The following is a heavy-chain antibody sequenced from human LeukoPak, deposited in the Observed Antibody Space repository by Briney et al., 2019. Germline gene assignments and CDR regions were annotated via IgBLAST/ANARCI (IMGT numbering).Heavy chain of an antibody. CDR1: GVSFSGYY. D-gene: IGHD3-10*01. CDR3: ARVRRMVRGVIPYDY. CDR2: INHSGST. Sequence: PSETLSLTCAVYGVSFSGYYWSWIRQPPGKGLEWIGEINHSGSTNYNPSLKSRVTISVDTSKNQFSLKLSSVTAADTAVYYCARVRRMVRGVIPYDYWGQGTLVTVSS. J-gene: IGHJ4*02. V-gene: IGHV4-34*01.